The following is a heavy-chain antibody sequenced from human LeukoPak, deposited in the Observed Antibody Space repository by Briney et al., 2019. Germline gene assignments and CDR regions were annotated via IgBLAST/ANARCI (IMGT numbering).Heavy chain of an antibody. Sequence: PSETLSLTCTVSGGSISSYYWSWIRQPPGKGLEWIGYIYYSGSTNYNPSLKSRVTISVDTPKNQFSLKLSSVTAADTAVYYCARRRRGVRGVQNYFDYWGQGTLVTVSS. CDR3: ARRRRGVRGVQNYFDY. J-gene: IGHJ4*02. CDR2: IYYSGST. CDR1: GGSISSYY. D-gene: IGHD3-10*01. V-gene: IGHV4-59*01.